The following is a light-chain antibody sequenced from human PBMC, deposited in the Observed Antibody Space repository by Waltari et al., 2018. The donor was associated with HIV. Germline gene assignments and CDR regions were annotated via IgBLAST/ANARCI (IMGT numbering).Light chain of an antibody. CDR1: SLRSYY. Sequence: SSELTQDPAVSVALGQTVRITCQGDSLRSYYASWYQQKPGQAPLLVSYNKNHRPSGSPDRFSGSSSGNTAALTITGAQAEDEADYYCNSRDSSGNHWVFGGGTKLTVL. V-gene: IGLV3-19*01. CDR2: NKN. J-gene: IGLJ3*02. CDR3: NSRDSSGNHWV.